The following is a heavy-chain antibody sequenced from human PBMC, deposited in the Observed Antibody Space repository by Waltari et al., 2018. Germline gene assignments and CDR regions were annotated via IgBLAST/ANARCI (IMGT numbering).Heavy chain of an antibody. CDR1: GFTFSSYA. D-gene: IGHD3-10*01. CDR3: ARVRGVPDY. V-gene: IGHV3-23*01. Sequence: EVQLLESGGGLVQHGGSLRLSCAASGFTFSSYAMGWVRQAPGKGLEWVSAISGSGGSTYYADSVKGRFTISRDNSKNTLYLQMNSLRAEYTAVYYCARVRGVPDYWGQGTLVTVSS. CDR2: ISGSGGST. J-gene: IGHJ4*02.